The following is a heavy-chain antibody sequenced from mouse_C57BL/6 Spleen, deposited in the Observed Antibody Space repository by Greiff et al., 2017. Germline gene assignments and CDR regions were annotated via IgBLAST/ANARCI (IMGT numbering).Heavy chain of an antibody. J-gene: IGHJ2*01. CDR3: ARAGYGSSSYCFDY. V-gene: IGHV1-80*01. CDR1: GYAFSSYW. D-gene: IGHD1-1*01. CDR2: ICPGDGDT. Sequence: QVQLQQPGAELVKPGASVKISCKASGYAFSSYWMNWVKQRPGKGLEWIGQICPGDGDTNYNGKFKGKATLTADKSSSTAYMQLSSLASEDSAVYFCARAGYGSSSYCFDYWGQGTTLTVSS.